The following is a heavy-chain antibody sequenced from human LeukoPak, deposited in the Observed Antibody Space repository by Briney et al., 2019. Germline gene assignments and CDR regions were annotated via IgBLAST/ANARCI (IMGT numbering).Heavy chain of an antibody. CDR1: GGSISSYY. J-gene: IGHJ6*02. CDR2: IYYSGST. V-gene: IGHV4-59*01. D-gene: IGHD5-18*01. Sequence: SETLSLTCTVSGGSISSYYWSWIRQPPGKGLEWIGYIYYSGSTNYNPSLKSRVTISVDTYKNQFSLKLSSVTAADTAVYYCARVGIQLWLGGMDVWGQGTTVTVSS. CDR3: ARVGIQLWLGGMDV.